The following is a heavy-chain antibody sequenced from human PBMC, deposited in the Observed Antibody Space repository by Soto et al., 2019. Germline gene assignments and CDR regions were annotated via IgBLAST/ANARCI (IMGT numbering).Heavy chain of an antibody. J-gene: IGHJ5*02. CDR1: GLTFSSYA. CDR2: ISGIGGST. D-gene: IGHD2-15*01. CDR3: ATDTSFGGNDWFDP. V-gene: IGHV3-23*01. Sequence: XVSLRLSCEASGLTFSSYAMSCVRPAPGKGLEWVSAISGIGGSTYCADSVKGRFTISRHNSKNTLYLQMNSLRAEDTAVHYCATDTSFGGNDWFDPWAPGTLVTVSS.